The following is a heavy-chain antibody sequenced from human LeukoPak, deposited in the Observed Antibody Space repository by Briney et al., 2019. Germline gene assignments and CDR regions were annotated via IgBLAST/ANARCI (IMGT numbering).Heavy chain of an antibody. CDR2: ISSSSSYT. V-gene: IGHV3-11*05. J-gene: IGHJ4*02. Sequence: GGSLRLSCEASGFTFSAYAMTWVRQAPGKGLEWVSYISSSSSYTNYADSVKGRFTISRDNAKNSLYLQMNSLRAEDTAVYYCAREYSSGWYLDYWGQGTLVTVSS. CDR3: AREYSSGWYLDY. D-gene: IGHD6-19*01. CDR1: GFTFSAYA.